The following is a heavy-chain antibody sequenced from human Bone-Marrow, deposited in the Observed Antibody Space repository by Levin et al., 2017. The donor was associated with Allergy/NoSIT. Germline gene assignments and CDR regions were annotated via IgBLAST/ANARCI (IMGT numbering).Heavy chain of an antibody. D-gene: IGHD3-22*01. V-gene: IGHV4-4*07. Sequence: SETLSLTCTXXXRPTLVRHASWSPQQPGKGLEWIGRIYTTGSTNYNPSLKSRVTMSVDTSKNQFSLKLSSVTAADTAVYYCARVGDYDSRGLDYWGQGTLVTVSS. J-gene: IGHJ4*02. CDR3: ARVGDYDSRGLDY. CDR1: XRPTLVRH. CDR2: IYTTGST.